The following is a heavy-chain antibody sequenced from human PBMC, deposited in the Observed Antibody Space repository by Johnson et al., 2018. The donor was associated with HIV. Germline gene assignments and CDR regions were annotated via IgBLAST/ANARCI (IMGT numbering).Heavy chain of an antibody. J-gene: IGHJ3*02. CDR2: IYSGGRT. CDR3: AREYYYDSSGYNAFDI. V-gene: IGHV3-66*02. CDR1: GFTVSSNY. Sequence: VQLVESGGGLVQPWGSLRLSCAASGFTVSSNYMNWVRQAPGKGLEWVSVIYSGGRTYYADSVKGRFTISRDNSKNTLYLQMNSLRAEDTAVYYCAREYYYDSSGYNAFDIWGQGTMVTVSS. D-gene: IGHD3-22*01.